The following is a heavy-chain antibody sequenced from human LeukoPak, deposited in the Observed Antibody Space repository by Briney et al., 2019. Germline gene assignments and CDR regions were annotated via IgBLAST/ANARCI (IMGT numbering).Heavy chain of an antibody. CDR2: IIPFLGNT. CDR3: TIIPNVILFTHYFEY. V-gene: IGHV1-69*11. J-gene: IGHJ4*02. D-gene: IGHD2-21*01. CDR1: GGVFTTYA. Sequence: GSSLKVSCKASGGVFTTYAVSWVRQAPGQGLEWMGSIIPFLGNTKYAQKFQGRVTITADEPTRTAYMELTYVRADDTAVYYCTIIPNVILFTHYFEYWGQGTLVTVSS.